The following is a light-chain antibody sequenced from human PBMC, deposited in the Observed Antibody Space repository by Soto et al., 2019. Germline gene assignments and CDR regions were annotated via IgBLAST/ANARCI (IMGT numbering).Light chain of an antibody. CDR2: AAS. Sequence: DIKITNSPPSVSESLEDKVTFLCRPGQGIRSWLAWYQQKPGKAPKLLIYAASSLQSGVPSRFSGSESGIDFSLTISSLQPEDFATYYCQQSNSFPPTFGQGTKVEIK. V-gene: IGKV1-12*01. CDR3: QQSNSFPPT. CDR1: QGIRSW. J-gene: IGKJ1*01.